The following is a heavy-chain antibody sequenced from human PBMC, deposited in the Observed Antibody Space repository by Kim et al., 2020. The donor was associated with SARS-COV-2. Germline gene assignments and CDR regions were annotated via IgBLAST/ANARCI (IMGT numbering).Heavy chain of an antibody. CDR1: GFTFSDYY. CDR2: ISSSIDYT. Sequence: GGSLRLSCAASGFTFSDYYMSWVRQAPGKGXEWVSYISSSIDYTNYADSLKGRFTISRDNAKNSLYLQMNSLRADDTAVYYCARVSLGSSSWYYFDYWG. J-gene: IGHJ4*01. D-gene: IGHD6-13*01. V-gene: IGHV3-11*05. CDR3: ARVSLGSSSWYYFDY.